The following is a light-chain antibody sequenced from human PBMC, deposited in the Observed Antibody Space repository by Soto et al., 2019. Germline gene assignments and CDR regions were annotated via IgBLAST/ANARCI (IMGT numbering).Light chain of an antibody. CDR3: AAWDDSLNGVV. J-gene: IGLJ2*01. V-gene: IGLV1-44*01. CDR2: SNN. CDR1: SSNIGSNT. Sequence: QLVLTQPPSASGTPGQRVTISCSGSSSNIGSNTVNWYQQVPGTAPKLLIYSNNQRPSGVPDRFSGSKSGTSASLAISGLRSEDEADYYCAAWDDSLNGVVFGGGTKLTVL.